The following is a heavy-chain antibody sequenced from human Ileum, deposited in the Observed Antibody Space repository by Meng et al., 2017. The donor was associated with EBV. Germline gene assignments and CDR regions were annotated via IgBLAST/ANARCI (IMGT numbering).Heavy chain of an antibody. CDR2: IHHTEST. D-gene: IGHD3-22*01. CDR3: ARESYSDSSGYYSLDY. V-gene: IGHV4-4*02. Sequence: HVHTQYSGPRRVKPSGTLSLTCAVTGGSISTSMLWSWDRQAPGKGLEWIREIHHTESTNYNPSLKSRVTISVDKSKNQFFLKLSSVTAADTAVYYCARESYSDSSGYYSLDYWGQGSLVTVSS. J-gene: IGHJ4*02. CDR1: GGSISTSML.